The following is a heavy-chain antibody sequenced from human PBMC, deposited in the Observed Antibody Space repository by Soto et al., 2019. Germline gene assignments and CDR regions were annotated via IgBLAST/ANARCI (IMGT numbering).Heavy chain of an antibody. CDR1: GFTVSSNY. CDR3: ARGDGGGYYYYGMDV. CDR2: IYSGGST. V-gene: IGHV3-53*04. Sequence: TGGSLRLSCAASGFTVSSNYMSWVRQAPGKGLEWVSVIYSGGSTYYADSVKGRFTISRHNSKNTLYLQMNSLRAEDTAVYYCARGDGGGYYYYGMDVWGQGTTVTVSS. D-gene: IGHD2-21*01. J-gene: IGHJ6*02.